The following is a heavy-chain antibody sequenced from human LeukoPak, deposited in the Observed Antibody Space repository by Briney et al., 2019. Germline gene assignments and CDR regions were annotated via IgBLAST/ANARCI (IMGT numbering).Heavy chain of an antibody. V-gene: IGHV4-61*01. CDR2: IYYSGST. D-gene: IGHD1-26*01. CDR1: GGSISSSSYY. J-gene: IGHJ4*02. CDR3: ARGGSYHPFDY. Sequence: SETLSLTCTVSGGSISSSSYYWSWIRQPPGKGLEWIGYIYYSGSTNYNPSLKSRVTISVDTSKNQFSLKLSSVTAADTAVYYCARGGSYHPFDYWGQGTLVTVSS.